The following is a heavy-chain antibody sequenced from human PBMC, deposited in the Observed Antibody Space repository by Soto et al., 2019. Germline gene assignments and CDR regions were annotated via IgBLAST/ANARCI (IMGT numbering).Heavy chain of an antibody. CDR1: GGSISSSSYY. CDR2: IYYSGST. D-gene: IGHD3-10*01. J-gene: IGHJ3*02. Sequence: SETLSLTCTVSGGSISSSSYYWGWIRQPPGKGLEWIGSIYYSGSTYYNPSLKSRVTISVDTSKNQFSLKLSSVTAADTAVYYCARRGKKYYYGSGSYSGAFDIWGQGTMVTVSS. V-gene: IGHV4-39*01. CDR3: ARRGKKYYYGSGSYSGAFDI.